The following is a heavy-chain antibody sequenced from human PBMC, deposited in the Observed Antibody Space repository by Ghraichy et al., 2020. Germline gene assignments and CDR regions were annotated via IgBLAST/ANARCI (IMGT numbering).Heavy chain of an antibody. CDR2: IYSGGDT. CDR3: ALLATTPVWAFDI. J-gene: IGHJ3*02. V-gene: IGHV3-66*01. Sequence: GGSLRLSCAASGFTVSTNYMTWVRQAPGKGLEWVSDIYSGGDTYYADSVNGRFAISRDNSKNTLYLQMNSLRAEDTAVYYCALLATTPVWAFDIWGQGKMVTVSS. CDR1: GFTVSTNY. D-gene: IGHD5-24*01.